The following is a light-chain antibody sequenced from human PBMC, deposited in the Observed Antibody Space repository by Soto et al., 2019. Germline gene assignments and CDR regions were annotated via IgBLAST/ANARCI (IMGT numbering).Light chain of an antibody. V-gene: IGLV2-11*01. CDR2: DVS. CDR3: CSYAGNYIYV. CDR1: SSDVGGYNF. Sequence: QSALTQPRSVSGSPGQPVTISCTGTSSDVGGYNFVSWYQQHPDKAPQVMIYDVSKRPSGVPDRFSGSKSGNTASLTISGLQAEDEADYYCCSYAGNYIYVFGNGTKVTVL. J-gene: IGLJ1*01.